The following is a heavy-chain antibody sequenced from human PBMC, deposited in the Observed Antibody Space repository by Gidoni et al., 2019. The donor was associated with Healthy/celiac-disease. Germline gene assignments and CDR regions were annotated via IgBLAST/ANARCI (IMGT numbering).Heavy chain of an antibody. CDR3: AREGYNLAEYFDL. CDR1: GFTVSSNY. V-gene: IGHV3-53*02. D-gene: IGHD1-20*01. J-gene: IGHJ2*01. CDR2: IYSGGST. Sequence: EVQLVETGGGLIQPGGSLRLSCAASGFTVSSNYMSWVRQAPGKGLEWVSVIYSGGSTYYADSVKGRFTISRDNSKNTLYLQMNSLRAEDTAVYYCAREGYNLAEYFDLWGRGTLVTVSS.